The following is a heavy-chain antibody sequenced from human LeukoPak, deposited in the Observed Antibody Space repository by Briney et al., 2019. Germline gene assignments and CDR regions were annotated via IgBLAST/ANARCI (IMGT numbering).Heavy chain of an antibody. J-gene: IGHJ4*02. Sequence: SETLSLTCTVSGGSISGYYWSRIRQPPGKGLEWIGYIHYSGSTNYNPSLKSRVTISADTTKNQFSLKLSSVTAADTAVYYCARQAHCTSDLCYPFDYWGQGTLVTVSS. V-gene: IGHV4-59*08. CDR2: IHYSGST. D-gene: IGHD2-8*01. CDR1: GGSISGYY. CDR3: ARQAHCTSDLCYPFDY.